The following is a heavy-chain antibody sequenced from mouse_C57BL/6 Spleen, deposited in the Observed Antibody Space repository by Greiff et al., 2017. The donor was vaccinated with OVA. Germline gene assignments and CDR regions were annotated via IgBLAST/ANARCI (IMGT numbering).Heavy chain of an antibody. V-gene: IGHV5-9-1*02. Sequence: EVMLVESGEGLVKPGGSLKLSCAASGFTFSSYAMSWVRQTPEKRLEWVAYISSGGDYIYYADTVKGRFTISRDNARNTLYLQMSSLKSEDTAMYYCTRGSSGPYYFDYWGQGTTLTVSS. CDR1: GFTFSSYA. D-gene: IGHD3-2*02. J-gene: IGHJ2*01. CDR3: TRGSSGPYYFDY. CDR2: ISSGGDYI.